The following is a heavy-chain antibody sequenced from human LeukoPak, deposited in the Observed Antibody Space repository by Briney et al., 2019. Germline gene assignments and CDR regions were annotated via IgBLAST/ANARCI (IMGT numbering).Heavy chain of an antibody. V-gene: IGHV3-23*01. J-gene: IGHJ4*02. CDR1: GFTFSSYA. CDR2: ISGSGGST. Sequence: PGGSLRLSCAASGFTFSSYAMSWVRQAPGKGLEWVPAISGSGGSTYYADSVKGRFTISRDNSTNTLYLQMNSLRAEDTAVYYCAKTYGDSPGDFDYWGQGTLVTVSS. D-gene: IGHD4-17*01. CDR3: AKTYGDSPGDFDY.